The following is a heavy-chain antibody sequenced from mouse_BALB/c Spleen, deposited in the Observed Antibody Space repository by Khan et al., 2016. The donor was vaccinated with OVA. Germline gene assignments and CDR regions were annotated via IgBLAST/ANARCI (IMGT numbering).Heavy chain of an antibody. Sequence: QVQLKESGPGLVQPSQSLSITCTVSGFSLTNYGVHWVRQSPGKGLEWLGLIWSGGSTDYNAAFISRLSISKDNSKSQVFFKMNSLQANDTAIYYCARNYDYDEGLTYWGQGTLVTVSA. CDR1: GFSLTNYG. J-gene: IGHJ3*01. CDR3: ARNYDYDEGLTY. V-gene: IGHV2-2*02. CDR2: IWSGGST. D-gene: IGHD2-4*01.